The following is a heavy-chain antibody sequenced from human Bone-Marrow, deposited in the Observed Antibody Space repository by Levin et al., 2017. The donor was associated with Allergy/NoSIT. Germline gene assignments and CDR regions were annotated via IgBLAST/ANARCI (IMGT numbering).Heavy chain of an antibody. J-gene: IGHJ4*02. Sequence: GGSLRLSCAASGFSFRYYYMSWIRQAPGKGLEWVSYISGTGTTVYYADSVRGRFTISRDNARNSLDLQMNSLRAEDTAVYYCARDTEGSGYFVGSFDQWGQGTLVTVSS. V-gene: IGHV3-11*01. CDR1: GFSFRYYY. CDR3: ARDTEGSGYFVGSFDQ. D-gene: IGHD3-9*01. CDR2: ISGTGTTV.